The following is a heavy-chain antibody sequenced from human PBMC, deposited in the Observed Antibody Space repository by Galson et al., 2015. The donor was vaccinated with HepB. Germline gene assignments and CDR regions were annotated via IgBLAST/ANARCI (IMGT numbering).Heavy chain of an antibody. D-gene: IGHD1-14*01. CDR1: GFTFSSYS. J-gene: IGHJ6*02. CDR3: ARDPTEIGMDV. CDR2: ISSSSSYI. V-gene: IGHV3-21*01. Sequence: SLRLSCAASGFTFSSYSMNWVRQAPGKGLEWVSSISSSSSYIYYADSVKGRFTISRDNAKNSLYLQMNSLRAEDTAVYYCARDPTEIGMDVWGQGTTVTVSS.